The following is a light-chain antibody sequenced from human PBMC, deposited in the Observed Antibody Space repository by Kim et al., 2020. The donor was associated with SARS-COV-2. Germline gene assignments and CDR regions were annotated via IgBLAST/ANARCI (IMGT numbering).Light chain of an antibody. J-gene: IGKJ3*01. CDR2: AAS. CDR1: QGISSY. Sequence: DIRMTQSPSAMSASVGDRVTITCRASQGISSYLAWFQQKPGKVPKRLIYAASTLQSGVPSRFSGSGSGTEFTLTINSLQSEDFATYYCLQYNSYPLTFGPGTKVDIK. V-gene: IGKV1-17*03. CDR3: LQYNSYPLT.